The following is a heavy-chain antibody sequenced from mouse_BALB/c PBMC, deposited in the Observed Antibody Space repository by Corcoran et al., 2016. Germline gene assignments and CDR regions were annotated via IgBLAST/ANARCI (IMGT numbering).Heavy chain of an antibody. CDR1: GFNIKDTY. V-gene: IGHV14-3*02. Sequence: EVQLQQSGAELVKPGASVKLSCTASGFNIKDTYRHGVKQRPEQGMEWIGRIDPANGNTKNDPKFQGKATITADTSSNTAYLQLSSLTSEDTAVYYCARWDWYFDVWGAGTTVTVSS. CDR3: ARWDWYFDV. CDR2: IDPANGNT. J-gene: IGHJ1*01.